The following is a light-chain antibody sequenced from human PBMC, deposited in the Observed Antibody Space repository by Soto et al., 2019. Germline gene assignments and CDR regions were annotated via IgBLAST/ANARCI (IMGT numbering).Light chain of an antibody. V-gene: IGLV2-14*01. J-gene: IGLJ1*01. CDR1: SSDVGGYKY. CDR3: SSYTSSSTLGV. CDR2: EVS. Sequence: QSALTQPASVSGSPGQSITISCTGTSSDVGGYKYVSWYQQHPGKAPKVMIYEVSNRPSGVSNRFSGSKSGNTASLTISGLQAEDEADYYCSSYTSSSTLGVFGSGTKLTVL.